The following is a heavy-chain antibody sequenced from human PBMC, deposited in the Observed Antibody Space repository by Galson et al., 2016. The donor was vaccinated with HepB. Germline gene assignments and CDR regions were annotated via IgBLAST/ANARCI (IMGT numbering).Heavy chain of an antibody. CDR1: GFTVSSNY. CDR2: IYSGGST. D-gene: IGHD6-13*01. Sequence: SLRLSCAASGFTVSSNYMSWVRQAPGKGLEWGSVIYSGGSTYYADSVNVRFTISRDNSKNTLYLQMNSLRAEDTAVYYCAREGVAAAGGRGYNWFDPWGQGTLVTVSS. J-gene: IGHJ5*02. CDR3: AREGVAAAGGRGYNWFDP. V-gene: IGHV3-66*01.